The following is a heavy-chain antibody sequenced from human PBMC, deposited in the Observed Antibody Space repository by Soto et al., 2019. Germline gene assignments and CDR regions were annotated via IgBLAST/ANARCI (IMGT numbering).Heavy chain of an antibody. CDR2: ISAYNGNT. D-gene: IGHD3-9*01. Sequence: QVQLVQSGAEVKKPGASVKVSCKASGYTFTSYGISWVRQAPGQGLEWMGWISAYNGNTNYAQKLQGRVTMTTDTSTSTANMELRSLRSDDTAVYYCARDYYDILTGYYKSYYYYGMDVWGQGTTVTVSS. CDR1: GYTFTSYG. J-gene: IGHJ6*02. CDR3: ARDYYDILTGYYKSYYYYGMDV. V-gene: IGHV1-18*01.